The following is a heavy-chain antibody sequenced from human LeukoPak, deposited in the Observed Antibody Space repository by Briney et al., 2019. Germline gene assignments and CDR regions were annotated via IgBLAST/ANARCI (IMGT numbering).Heavy chain of an antibody. CDR3: ARDTRYAFDI. J-gene: IGHJ3*02. Sequence: PGGSLRLSCADSGFTFSGYSMNWVRQAPGKGLEYVSYISSTSGTIYHADSVKGRFTISRDNAKNSLYLQMNSLRDGDTAVYYCARDTRYAFDIWGQGTMVTVSS. CDR1: GFTFSGYS. V-gene: IGHV3-48*02. CDR2: ISSTSGTI.